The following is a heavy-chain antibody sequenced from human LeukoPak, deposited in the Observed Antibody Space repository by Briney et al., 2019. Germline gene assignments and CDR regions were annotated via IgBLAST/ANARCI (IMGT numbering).Heavy chain of an antibody. V-gene: IGHV1-18*01. J-gene: IGHJ6*02. CDR2: ISGYNGYT. CDR3: ARPTSIIPASNIYYYYYAMDV. Sequence: GASVKVSCKASGYTFTSYGISWVRQAPGQGLEWMGWISGYNGYTHYAHNLQGRVTMTTDTSTSTAYMELRSLRSEDTAVYYCARPTSIIPASNIYYYYYAMDVWGQGTTVTVSS. CDR1: GYTFTSYG. D-gene: IGHD2-2*01.